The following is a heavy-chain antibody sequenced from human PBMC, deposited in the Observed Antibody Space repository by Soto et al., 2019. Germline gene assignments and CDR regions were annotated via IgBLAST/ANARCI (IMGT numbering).Heavy chain of an antibody. V-gene: IGHV1-58*01. J-gene: IGHJ6*02. D-gene: IGHD2-15*01. CDR1: GFTFTSSA. Sequence: ASVKVSCKASGFTFTSSAVQWVRQARGQRLEWIGWIVVGSGNTNYAQKFQERVTITRDMSTSTAYMELSSLRSEDTAVYYCAATGCSGGSCYSSYYYYYGMDVWGQGSTVTVSS. CDR3: AATGCSGGSCYSSYYYYYGMDV. CDR2: IVVGSGNT.